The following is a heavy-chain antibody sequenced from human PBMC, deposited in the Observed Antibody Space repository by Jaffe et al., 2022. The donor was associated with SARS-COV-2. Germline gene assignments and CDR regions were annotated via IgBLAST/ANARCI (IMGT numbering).Heavy chain of an antibody. V-gene: IGHV1-46*01. CDR1: GYTFTNYY. D-gene: IGHD6-13*01. J-gene: IGHJ5*02. CDR3: ARSQSGYSSNWYWFDP. Sequence: QVQLVQSGAEVRKPGASVKVSCKASGYTFTNYYVHWVRQAPGQGLEWIGLINPRPGGTSYAQKFQGRVTMTRDTSTSTVYMEMRSLRSEDTAMYFCARSQSGYSSNWYWFDPWGQGTLVTVSS. CDR2: INPRPGGT.